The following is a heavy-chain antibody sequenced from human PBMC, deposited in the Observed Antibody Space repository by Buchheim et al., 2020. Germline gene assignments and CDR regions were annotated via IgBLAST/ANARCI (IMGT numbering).Heavy chain of an antibody. CDR3: ARDGNRDEYKSYWYFDL. CDR1: GFTFSSHE. CDR2: ISGSGYYK. Sequence: EVQLVESGGGLVQPGGSLRLSCAASGFTFSSHEMNWVGQAPGKGLEWVSYISGSGYYKYYADSVKGRFTISRDNARISLFLHMNSLRAEDTAVYYCARDGNRDEYKSYWYFDLWGRGTL. D-gene: IGHD5-24*01. J-gene: IGHJ2*01. V-gene: IGHV3-48*03.